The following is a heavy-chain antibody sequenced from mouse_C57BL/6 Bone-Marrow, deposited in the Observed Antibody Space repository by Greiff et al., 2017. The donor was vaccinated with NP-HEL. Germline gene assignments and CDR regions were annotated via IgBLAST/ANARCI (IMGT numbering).Heavy chain of an antibody. V-gene: IGHV5-16*01. Sequence: DVHLVESEGGLVQPGSSMKLSCTASGFTFSDYYMAWVRQVPEKGLEWVANINYDGSSTYYLDSLKSRFIISRDNAKNILYLQMSSLKSEDTATYYCAREVGSSPYYFDYWGQGTTLTVSS. CDR3: AREVGSSPYYFDY. J-gene: IGHJ2*01. D-gene: IGHD1-1*01. CDR1: GFTFSDYY. CDR2: INYDGSST.